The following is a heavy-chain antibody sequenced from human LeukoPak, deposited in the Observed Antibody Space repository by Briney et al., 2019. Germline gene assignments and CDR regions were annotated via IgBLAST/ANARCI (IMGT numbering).Heavy chain of an antibody. D-gene: IGHD1-26*01. Sequence: GGSLRLSCAASGFTVSSNYMSWVRQAPEKGLEWVSVVYSGGSTHYADSVKGRFTISRDNSKNTLYLHMNSLRAEDTAVYYCATADSGSYYSGFDYWGQGTLVTVSS. CDR2: VYSGGST. CDR1: GFTVSSNY. V-gene: IGHV3-66*01. J-gene: IGHJ4*02. CDR3: ATADSGSYYSGFDY.